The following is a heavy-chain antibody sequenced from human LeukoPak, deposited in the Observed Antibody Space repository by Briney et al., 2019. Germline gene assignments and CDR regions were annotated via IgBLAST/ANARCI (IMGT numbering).Heavy chain of an antibody. D-gene: IGHD2-21*02. CDR1: GFTFSNYG. CDR3: AKDQDGGNSWGGAFDY. Sequence: GGSLRLSCAASGFTFSNYGMHWVRQAPGKGLEWVAVISYDGSDKYFADSVKGRFTISRDNSKSTLYLQMNSLRAEDTAVYYCAKDQDGGNSWGGAFDYWGQGTLVTVSS. V-gene: IGHV3-30*18. J-gene: IGHJ4*02. CDR2: ISYDGSDK.